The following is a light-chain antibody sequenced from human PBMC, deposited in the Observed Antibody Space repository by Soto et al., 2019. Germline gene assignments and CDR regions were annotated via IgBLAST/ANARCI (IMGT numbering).Light chain of an antibody. Sequence: EIVMTQSPATLYVSPGERATLSCRASQSVSSNLAWYQQKPGQAPRLLIYGAFTRATGIPARFSGSGSGTEFTLTISSLQSEDFAVYYWQQYNNWPRYTFCQGTTLEIK. CDR3: QQYNNWPRYT. CDR1: QSVSSN. J-gene: IGKJ2*01. V-gene: IGKV3-15*01. CDR2: GAF.